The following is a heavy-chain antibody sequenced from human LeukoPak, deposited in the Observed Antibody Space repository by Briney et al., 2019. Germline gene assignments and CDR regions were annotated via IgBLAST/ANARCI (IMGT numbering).Heavy chain of an antibody. CDR3: AREPEEKQYRGSFDY. V-gene: IGHV4-39*07. D-gene: IGHD6-19*01. CDR2: IYYSGST. J-gene: IGHJ4*02. Sequence: SETLSLTCTVSGGSISSSSYYWGWIRQPPGKGLEWIGSIYYSGSTYYNPSLKSRVTISVDTSKNQFSLKLSSVTAADTAVYYCAREPEEKQYRGSFDYWGQGTLVTVSS. CDR1: GGSISSSSYY.